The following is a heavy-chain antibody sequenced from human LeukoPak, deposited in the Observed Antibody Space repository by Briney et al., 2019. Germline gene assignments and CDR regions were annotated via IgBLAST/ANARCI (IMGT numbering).Heavy chain of an antibody. D-gene: IGHD3-22*01. V-gene: IGHV3-66*01. J-gene: IGHJ4*02. CDR2: IYSGGST. CDR1: GFTVSSNY. CDR3: ALILYYYDSSGYSPPDY. Sequence: PGGSLRLSCAASGFTVSSNYMSWVRQAPGKGLEWVSVIYSGGSTYYADSVKGRFTISRDNSKNTLYLQVNSLRAEDTAVYYCALILYYYDSSGYSPPDYWGQGTLVTVSS.